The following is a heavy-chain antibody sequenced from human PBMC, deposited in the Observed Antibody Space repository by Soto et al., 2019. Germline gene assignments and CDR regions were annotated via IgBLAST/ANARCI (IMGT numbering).Heavy chain of an antibody. Sequence: SETLSLTCSVSGDAIYIGGYYWTWIRQHPGKGLEWIGYIYHTGKTYYNPSLESRVTMSVDTSKNQFSLKLASVTAADTAVYYCAGDGSSTANWIAPWGRGPLVTASS. J-gene: IGHJ5*02. CDR3: AGDGSSTANWIAP. V-gene: IGHV4-31*03. CDR2: IYHTGKT. D-gene: IGHD2-2*01. CDR1: GDAIYIGGYY.